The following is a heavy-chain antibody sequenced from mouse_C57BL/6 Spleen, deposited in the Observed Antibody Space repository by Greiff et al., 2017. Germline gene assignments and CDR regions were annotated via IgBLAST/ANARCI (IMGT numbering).Heavy chain of an antibody. D-gene: IGHD1-1*01. CDR1: GYAFSSSW. Sequence: QVQLQQSGPELVKPGASVKISCKASGYAFSSSWMNWVKQRPGKGLEWIGRIYPGEGDTNYNGKFKGKATLTADKSSSTAYMQLSSLTSEDSAVYFCARSGTTVPGVFDYWGQGTTLTVSS. V-gene: IGHV1-82*01. J-gene: IGHJ2*01. CDR2: IYPGEGDT. CDR3: ARSGTTVPGVFDY.